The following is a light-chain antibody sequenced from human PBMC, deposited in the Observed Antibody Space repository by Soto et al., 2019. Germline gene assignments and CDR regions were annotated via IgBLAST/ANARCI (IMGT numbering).Light chain of an antibody. V-gene: IGLV2-14*01. Sequence: QSALTQPASLSGSPGQSITISCTGTSSDIGAYDYVSWFQQHPGKAPKLMISEVNNRPSGVSNRFSGSKSGNTASLTISGLQVEDEADYYCCSYAGSYFVFGTGTKVTVL. CDR1: SSDIGAYDY. CDR3: CSYAGSYFV. J-gene: IGLJ1*01. CDR2: EVN.